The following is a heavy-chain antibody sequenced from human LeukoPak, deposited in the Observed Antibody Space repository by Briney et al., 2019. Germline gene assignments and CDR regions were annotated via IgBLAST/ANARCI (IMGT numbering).Heavy chain of an antibody. V-gene: IGHV3-30*02. CDR3: AKAGYSTSWYYLDF. CDR2: IRYDGSNK. CDR1: GFTFSSYG. D-gene: IGHD6-13*01. J-gene: IGHJ4*02. Sequence: GGSLRLSCAASGFTFSSYGMHWVRQAPGKGLEWVAFIRYDGSNKYYADSVKGRFTISRDDSKDTLYLQMNSLSAEDTAVYSCAKAGYSTSWYYLDFWGQGTLVTVSS.